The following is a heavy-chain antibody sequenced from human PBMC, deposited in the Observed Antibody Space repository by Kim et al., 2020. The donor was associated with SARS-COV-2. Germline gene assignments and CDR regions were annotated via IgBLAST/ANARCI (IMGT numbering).Heavy chain of an antibody. Sequence: ASVKVSCKASGYTFTGDYMHWVRQAPGQGLEWMGWINPNSGGTNYAQKFQGRVTMTRDTSITTAYLELSRLTSDDSAGHYCARENCSGAHCFFYNWGQGTLVTVPP. CDR3: ARENCSGAHCFFYN. V-gene: IGHV1-2*02. CDR2: INPNSGGT. CDR1: GYTFTGDY. J-gene: IGHJ4*02. D-gene: IGHD2-15*01.